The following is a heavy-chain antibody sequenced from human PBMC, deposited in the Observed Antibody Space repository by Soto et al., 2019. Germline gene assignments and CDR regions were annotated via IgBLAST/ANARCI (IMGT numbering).Heavy chain of an antibody. CDR1: GYTFTTFG. CDR2: ISAYNGYT. CDR3: ARNPTILGVVKNYGMDV. V-gene: IGHV1-18*01. Sequence: QVQLVQSGAEVKKPGASVKVSCKASGYTFTTFGISWVRQAPGQGLEWMGWISAYNGYTNYAQKLQGRVTMTTDTPTSTAYMERESMRYAETPVYYGARNPTILGVVKNYGMDVWGQGTTVTVSS. D-gene: IGHD3-3*01. J-gene: IGHJ6*02.